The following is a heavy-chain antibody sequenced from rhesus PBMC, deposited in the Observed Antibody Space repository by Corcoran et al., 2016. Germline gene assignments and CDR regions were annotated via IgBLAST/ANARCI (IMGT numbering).Heavy chain of an antibody. J-gene: IGHJ4*01. CDR3: AGVEPIRAVVVDY. D-gene: IGHD3-40*01. CDR1: GASISSYW. Sequence: QVQLQESGPGLVKPSETLSLTCAVSGASISSYWWNWIRQPPGKGLEWIGEINGNRWTTNYNPSLKSRFTISKDASKNQFSLKLGSVTAADTAVYYCAGVEPIRAVVVDYWGQGVLVTVSS. CDR2: INGNRWTT. V-gene: IGHV4-80*01.